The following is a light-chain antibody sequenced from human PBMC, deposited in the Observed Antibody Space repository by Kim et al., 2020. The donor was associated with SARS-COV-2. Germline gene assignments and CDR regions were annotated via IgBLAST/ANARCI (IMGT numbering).Light chain of an antibody. J-gene: IGKJ4*01. CDR1: QSVSNY. Sequence: WSTGERANLSCKARQSVSNYLAWYQHTTGQAPRLLIHDASTRATGIPPRFSGRGSGTDFTLTVTSLEPEDFAIYYCQQRSNWPPTFGGGTKVDIK. CDR3: QQRSNWPPT. V-gene: IGKV3-11*01. CDR2: DAS.